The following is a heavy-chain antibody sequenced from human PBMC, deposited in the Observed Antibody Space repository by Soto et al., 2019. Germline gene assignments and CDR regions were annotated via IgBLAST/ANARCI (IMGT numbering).Heavy chain of an antibody. D-gene: IGHD1-7*01. CDR3: AKDTLNWNYIYFDH. V-gene: IGHV3-23*01. J-gene: IGHJ4*02. Sequence: EVQLLESGGGLVQPGGSLRLSCAASGFTFSSYAMSWVRQASGKGLEWVSSISGSGGRTYYAGSVEGRFTISRDNSKNTLYLQVNSLRAEDTAVYYCAKDTLNWNYIYFDHWGQGTLVTVSS. CDR2: ISGSGGRT. CDR1: GFTFSSYA.